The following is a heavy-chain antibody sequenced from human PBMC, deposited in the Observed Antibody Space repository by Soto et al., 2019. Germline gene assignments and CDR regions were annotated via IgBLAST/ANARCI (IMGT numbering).Heavy chain of an antibody. V-gene: IGHV1-69*13. CDR1: GGTXSSYA. J-gene: IGHJ6*01. CDR2: IIPIFGTA. Sequence: GASVKVSCKASGGTXSSYAISWVRQAPGQGLEWMGGIIPIFGTANYAQKFQGRVTITADESTSTAYMELSSLRSEDTAVYYCARDRRVRPYFFWAGDRRLYLCSVLAVWGQGTSDTVSS. CDR3: ARDRRVRPYFFWAGDRRLYLCSVLAV. D-gene: IGHD3-3*01.